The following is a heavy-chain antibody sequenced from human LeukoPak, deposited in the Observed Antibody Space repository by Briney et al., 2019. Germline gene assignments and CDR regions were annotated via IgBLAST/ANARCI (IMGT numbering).Heavy chain of an antibody. CDR2: ISYDGSNK. CDR1: GFTFSSYG. CDR3: ARDPCSSTSCFRGNWFDP. Sequence: GRSLRLSCAASGFTFSSYGMHWVRQAPGKGLEWVAVISYDGSNKYYADSVKGRFTISRDNAKNTLFLQMNSLRAEDTAVYYCARDPCSSTSCFRGNWFDPWGQGTLVTVSS. D-gene: IGHD2-2*01. J-gene: IGHJ5*02. V-gene: IGHV3-30*03.